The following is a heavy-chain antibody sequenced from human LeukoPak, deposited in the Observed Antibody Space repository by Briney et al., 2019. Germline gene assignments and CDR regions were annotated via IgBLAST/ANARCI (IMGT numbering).Heavy chain of an antibody. CDR1: GYTFTGYY. D-gene: IGHD6-19*01. CDR3: ARSQWLIDASIDY. V-gene: IGHV1-2*02. CDR2: INPTSGGT. J-gene: IGHJ4*02. Sequence: ASVKVSCKASGYTFTGYYMHWVRQAPGQGLEWMGWINPTSGGTKYAQKFQGRVTMTRDTSISTAYMELSRLRSDDTAVYYCARSQWLIDASIDYWGQGTLVTVCS.